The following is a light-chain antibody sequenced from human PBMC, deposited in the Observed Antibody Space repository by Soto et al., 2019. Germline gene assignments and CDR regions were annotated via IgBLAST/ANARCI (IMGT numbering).Light chain of an antibody. CDR2: KIS. CDR1: QSLVHRSGNTY. V-gene: IGKV2-24*01. Sequence: DIVMTQTPLSSPVTLGQPASISCRSSQSLVHRSGNTYLTWLQQRPGQPPRLLINKISSRFSGVPDRFSGSGAGTDFTLKISRVEAEDVGVYYCMQSTQFPYTFGQGTKLEIK. J-gene: IGKJ2*01. CDR3: MQSTQFPYT.